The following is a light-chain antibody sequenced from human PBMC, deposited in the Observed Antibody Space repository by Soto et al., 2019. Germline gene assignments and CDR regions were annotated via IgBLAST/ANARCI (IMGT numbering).Light chain of an antibody. Sequence: VLPQPPSVSSSPGQKVTISCSGSSSNIGGNSVSWYQQLPGTAPKLLIYDDNKRPSGIPDRFSGSKSGTSATLGITGFQTGDEADYYCGSRDSSLSPYVFRTGTKVTVL. CDR2: DDN. CDR3: GSRDSSLSPYV. V-gene: IGLV1-51*01. CDR1: SSNIGGNS. J-gene: IGLJ1*01.